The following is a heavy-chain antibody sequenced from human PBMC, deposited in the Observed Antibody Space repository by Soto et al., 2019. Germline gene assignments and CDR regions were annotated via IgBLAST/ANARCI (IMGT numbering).Heavy chain of an antibody. CDR2: MNPNSGNT. CDR3: AIASLPATSAFDY. CDR1: GYTFTSYD. Sequence: ASVKVSCKASGYTFTSYDINWVRQATGQGLEWMGWMNPNSGNTGYAQKFQGRVTMTRNTSISTAYMELSSLRSEDTAVYYCAIASLPATSAFDYWGQGTLVTVSS. D-gene: IGHD2-2*01. V-gene: IGHV1-8*01. J-gene: IGHJ4*02.